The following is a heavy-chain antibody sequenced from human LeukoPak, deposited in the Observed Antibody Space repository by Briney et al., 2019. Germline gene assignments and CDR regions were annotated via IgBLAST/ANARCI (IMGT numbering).Heavy chain of an antibody. V-gene: IGHV1-18*01. D-gene: IGHD2-2*02. J-gene: IGHJ4*02. CDR3: ARELYGRFDY. CDR1: GYTFTTYG. CDR2: INPYNANT. Sequence: ASVKVSCKPSGYTFTTYGISWVRQAPGQGLDWMGWINPYNANTKYAQKLQGRLTMTTDSSTSTAYMELRSLRSDDTAVYYCARELYGRFDYWGQGTLVTVSS.